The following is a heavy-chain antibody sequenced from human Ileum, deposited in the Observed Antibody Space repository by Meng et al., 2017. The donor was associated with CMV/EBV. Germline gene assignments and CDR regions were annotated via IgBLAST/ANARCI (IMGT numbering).Heavy chain of an antibody. CDR1: GYSLTAHF. D-gene: IGHD2-2*03. Sequence: ASVKVSCKASGYSLTAHFIHWVREAPGQGLQWMGWILPSSGATHYAQKFSDRVTMTRDMSISTFYMELNRLTSDDTAVYHCVRDMDGSEGSAFDIWGQGTMVTVSS. V-gene: IGHV1-2*02. CDR3: VRDMDGSEGSAFDI. J-gene: IGHJ3*02. CDR2: ILPSSGAT.